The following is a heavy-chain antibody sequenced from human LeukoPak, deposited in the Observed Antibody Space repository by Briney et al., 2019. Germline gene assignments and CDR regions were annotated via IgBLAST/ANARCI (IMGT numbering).Heavy chain of an antibody. D-gene: IGHD6-19*01. J-gene: IGHJ4*02. V-gene: IGHV3-21*01. CDR3: ARDMDPYSSGWYGY. CDR1: GFTFSDWT. CDR2: ISSSSSYI. Sequence: GGSLRLSCAASGFTFSDWTMNWVRQAPGKGLEWVSPISSSSSYIYYADSVKGRFTISRDNAKNSLYLQMNSLRAEDTAVYYCARDMDPYSSGWYGYWGQGTLVTVSS.